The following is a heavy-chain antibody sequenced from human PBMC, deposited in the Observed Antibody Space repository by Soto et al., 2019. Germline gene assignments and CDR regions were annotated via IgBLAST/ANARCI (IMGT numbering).Heavy chain of an antibody. Sequence: PGGSLRLSCAASGFTFSYYAMHWVRQAPGKGLEWVSFISYDGGNGYYADSMKGRFTISRDNSKNTLYLQMDSLRAEDTAVYYCARDSFGLDVWGQGTTVTVSS. J-gene: IGHJ6*02. CDR1: GFTFSYYA. CDR3: ARDSFGLDV. CDR2: ISYDGGNG. V-gene: IGHV3-30-3*01.